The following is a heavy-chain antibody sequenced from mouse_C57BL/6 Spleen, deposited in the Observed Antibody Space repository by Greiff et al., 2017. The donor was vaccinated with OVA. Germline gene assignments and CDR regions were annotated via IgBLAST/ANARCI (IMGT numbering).Heavy chain of an antibody. CDR2: IDPSDSYT. J-gene: IGHJ1*03. V-gene: IGHV1-50*01. CDR1: GYTFTSYW. CDR3: ARTMITRYFDV. Sequence: QVQLKQPGAELVKPGASVKLSCKASGYTFTSYWMQWVKQRPGQGLEWIGEIDPSDSYTNYNQKFKGKATLTVDTSSSTAYMQLSSLTSEDSAVYYCARTMITRYFDVWGTGTTVTVSS. D-gene: IGHD2-4*01.